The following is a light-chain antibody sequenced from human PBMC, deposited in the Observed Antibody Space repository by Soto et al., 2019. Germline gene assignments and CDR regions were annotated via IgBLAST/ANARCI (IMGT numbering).Light chain of an antibody. CDR3: QRRYSWPLT. CDR1: QSVSSY. Sequence: EIVLTHSPATLSLSPGDRATLSCRASQSVSSYLAWYQQKPGQAPRLLIYDASNRATGIPARFSGSGSGTDFTLTISSLEPEDFAVYYCQRRYSWPLTFGGGTKVDIK. J-gene: IGKJ4*01. V-gene: IGKV3-11*01. CDR2: DAS.